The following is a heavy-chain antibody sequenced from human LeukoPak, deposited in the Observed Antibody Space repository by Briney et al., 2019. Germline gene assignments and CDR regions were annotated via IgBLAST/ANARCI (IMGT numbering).Heavy chain of an antibody. J-gene: IGHJ4*02. CDR3: ARGRVYYYDSSGPGYFDY. CDR2: IYYSGST. Sequence: SETLSLTCTVSGGSISSSSYYWGWIRQPPGKGLEWIGSIYYSGSTYYNPSLKSRVTISVDTSKNQFSLKLSSVTAADTAVYYCARGRVYYYDSSGPGYFDYWGQGTLVTVSS. D-gene: IGHD3-22*01. CDR1: GGSISSSSYY. V-gene: IGHV4-39*07.